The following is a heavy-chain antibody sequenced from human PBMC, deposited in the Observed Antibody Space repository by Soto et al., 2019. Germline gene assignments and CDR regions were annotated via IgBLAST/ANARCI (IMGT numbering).Heavy chain of an antibody. CDR3: ARVPDY. CDR2: IFYSGST. J-gene: IGHJ4*02. Sequence: SETLSLTCTVSGGSISPYFWSWIRQPPGKGLEWIGYIFYSGSTIYTPSLTFRFTLSVDTSKNQFSLKLSSVTAADTAVYYCARVPDYWGQGTLVTVS. V-gene: IGHV4-59*12. CDR1: GGSISPYF.